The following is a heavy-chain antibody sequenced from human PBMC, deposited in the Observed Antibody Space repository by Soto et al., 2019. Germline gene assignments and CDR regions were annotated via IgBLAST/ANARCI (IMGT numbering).Heavy chain of an antibody. V-gene: IGHV5-51*01. CDR2: IYPGDSDT. J-gene: IGHJ1*01. Sequence: LGESLKISCKGSAYTFTSYWIGWVRQMPGKGLEWMGIIYPGDSDTRYSPSFQGQVTISADKSTSTAYLQWNSLKASDAAMYYCARRAVGSEYFEYWRQGTLVTVSS. D-gene: IGHD1-26*01. CDR1: AYTFTSYW. CDR3: ARRAVGSEYFEY.